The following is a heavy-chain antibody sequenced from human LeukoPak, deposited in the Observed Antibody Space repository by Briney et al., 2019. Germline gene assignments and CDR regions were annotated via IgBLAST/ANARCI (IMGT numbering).Heavy chain of an antibody. CDR2: VYYSGGS. J-gene: IGHJ6*03. CDR1: GVSISSSNYY. CDR3: ARRTRGGGEPYYYYYMDV. V-gene: IGHV4-39*01. Sequence: PSETLSLTCTVSGVSISSSNYYWVWMRQPPGKGLEWIGSVYYSGGSQYNPSLKSRVTISVDTFNNQFSLKLSSVAAADTAVYFCARRTRGGGEPYYYYYMDVWGKGTTVTVSS. D-gene: IGHD3-10*01.